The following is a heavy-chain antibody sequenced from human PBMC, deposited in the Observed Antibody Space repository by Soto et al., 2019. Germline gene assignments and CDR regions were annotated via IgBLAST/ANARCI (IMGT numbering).Heavy chain of an antibody. J-gene: IGHJ5*02. CDR1: GGSITGGSISSTTYY. Sequence: SETLSLTCTVSGGSITGGSISSTTYYWGWMRQPPGKGLELIASFFIGGNTYYSPSLKGRLIISVDPSKNQFSLKLTSVTAADTAMYYCARPKTIGAAAGKGWFDPWGQGTLVTVSS. CDR3: ARPKTIGAAAGKGWFDP. V-gene: IGHV4-39*01. D-gene: IGHD6-13*01. CDR2: FFIGGNT.